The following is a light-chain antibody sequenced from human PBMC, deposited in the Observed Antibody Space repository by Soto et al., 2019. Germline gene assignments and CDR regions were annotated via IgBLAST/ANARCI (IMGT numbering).Light chain of an antibody. CDR3: QAWDISTVV. Sequence: SYELTQPPSVSVSPGQTASITCSGDKLGDKYVCWYQQKPGQSPVLVIYQDRKRPSGIPERFFGSNSGNTATLTISGTQAMDEADYYCQAWDISTVVFGGGTKLTVL. CDR1: KLGDKY. V-gene: IGLV3-1*01. CDR2: QDR. J-gene: IGLJ2*01.